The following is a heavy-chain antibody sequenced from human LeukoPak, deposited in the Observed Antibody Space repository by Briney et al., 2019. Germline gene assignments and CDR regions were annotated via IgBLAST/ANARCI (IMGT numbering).Heavy chain of an antibody. V-gene: IGHV3-33*06. CDR3: AKDAQRGFDYSNSLQY. Sequence: GGSLTLSCAASGFTFSHYAMHWVRQAPGKGLEWVAVIWSDGTKQYYADSVRGRFTIYRDDFQKRVFLQMNSLRVEDTALYYCAKDAQRGFDYSNSLQYWGQGALVTVSS. D-gene: IGHD4-11*01. J-gene: IGHJ4*02. CDR1: GFTFSHYA. CDR2: IWSDGTKQ.